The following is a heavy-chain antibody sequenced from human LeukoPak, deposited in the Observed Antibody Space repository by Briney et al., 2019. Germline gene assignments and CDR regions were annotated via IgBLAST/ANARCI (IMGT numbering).Heavy chain of an antibody. Sequence: SVKVSCKASGGTFSSYAISWVRQAPGQGLVWLVRIIPILGIANYAQKFQGRVTITADKSTSTAYMELSSLRSEDTAVYYCARGPLRYSSGGLCGMDVWGQGTTVTVSS. CDR2: IIPILGIA. V-gene: IGHV1-69*04. CDR1: GGTFSSYA. J-gene: IGHJ6*02. D-gene: IGHD6-19*01. CDR3: ARGPLRYSSGGLCGMDV.